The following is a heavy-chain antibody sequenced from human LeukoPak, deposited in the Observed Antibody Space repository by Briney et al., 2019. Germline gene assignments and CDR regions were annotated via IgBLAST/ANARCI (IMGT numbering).Heavy chain of an antibody. Sequence: ASVKVSCKASGYTFTSYAMNWVRQAPGQGLEWMGWINTNTGNPTDAQGFTGRFVFSLDTSVSTAYLQISSLTAEDTAVYYCARDLWVVVAATPIYYYGTDVWGQGTTVTVSS. D-gene: IGHD2-15*01. CDR1: GYTFTSYA. J-gene: IGHJ6*02. CDR3: ARDLWVVVAATPIYYYGTDV. CDR2: INTNTGNP. V-gene: IGHV7-4-1*02.